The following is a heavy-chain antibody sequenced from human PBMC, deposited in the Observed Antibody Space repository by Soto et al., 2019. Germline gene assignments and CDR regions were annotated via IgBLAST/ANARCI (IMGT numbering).Heavy chain of an antibody. D-gene: IGHD3-9*01. Sequence: ASVKVSCKASGYTFTRYDMHWVRQAPGQGLEWMGIINPSGGSTSYAQKFQGRVTLTRDTSTSTVYMQLSSLRSEDTAIYYCARRFDSLSYGMDVWGQGTTVTVPS. V-gene: IGHV1-46*01. CDR3: ARRFDSLSYGMDV. J-gene: IGHJ6*02. CDR2: INPSGGST. CDR1: GYTFTRYD.